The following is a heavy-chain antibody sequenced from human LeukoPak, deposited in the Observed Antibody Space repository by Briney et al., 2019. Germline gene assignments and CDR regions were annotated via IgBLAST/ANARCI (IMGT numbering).Heavy chain of an antibody. J-gene: IGHJ4*02. CDR3: ARGRYYYGSGSYYNGRLDY. CDR1: GYTFTSYG. D-gene: IGHD3-10*01. CDR2: INPSGGST. V-gene: IGHV1-46*01. Sequence: ASVKVSCKASGYTFTSYGISWVRQAPGQGLEWMGVINPSGGSTSYAQNFQGRVTLTSDTSTSTVYMDLSSLRSEDTAVYYCARGRYYYGSGSYYNGRLDYWGLGTLVTVSS.